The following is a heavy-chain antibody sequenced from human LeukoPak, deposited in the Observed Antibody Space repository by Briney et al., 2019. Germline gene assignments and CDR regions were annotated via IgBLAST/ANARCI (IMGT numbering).Heavy chain of an antibody. D-gene: IGHD3-3*01. CDR3: TTDPLTIFGVVITYEFDY. Sequence: GGSLRLSCAASGLTFSSSALSWVRQAPGKGLEWVGRIKSKTDGGTTDYAAPVKGIFTISRDDSKNTLYLQMNSLKTEDTAVYYCTTDPLTIFGVVITYEFDYWGQGTLVTVSS. CDR2: IKSKTDGGTT. J-gene: IGHJ4*02. CDR1: GLTFSSSA. V-gene: IGHV3-15*01.